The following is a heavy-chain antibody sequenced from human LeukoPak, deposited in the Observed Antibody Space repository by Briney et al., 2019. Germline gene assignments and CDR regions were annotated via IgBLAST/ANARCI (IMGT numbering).Heavy chain of an antibody. V-gene: IGHV4-61*02. CDR3: ARAGQWLVPFDY. Sequence: SETLSLTCTVSGGSISSGSYYWSWIRQPAGKGLEWIGRIYTSGSTNYNPSLKSRVTISVDTSKNQFSLKLSSVTAADTAVYYCARAGQWLVPFDYWGQGTLVTVSS. D-gene: IGHD6-19*01. J-gene: IGHJ4*02. CDR2: IYTSGST. CDR1: GGSISSGSYY.